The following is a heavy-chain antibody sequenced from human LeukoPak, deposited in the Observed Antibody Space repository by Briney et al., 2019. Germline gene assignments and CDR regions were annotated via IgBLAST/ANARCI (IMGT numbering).Heavy chain of an antibody. V-gene: IGHV3-9*01. CDR1: GFTFGDYA. J-gene: IGHJ4*02. CDR2: ISWNSDSI. CDR3: ASLTMVRGAY. Sequence: PGGSLRLSCAASGFTFGDYAMHWVRQAPGKGLEWVSGISWNSDSIGYADSVKGRFTISRDNAKNSLYLQMNSLRAEDTALYYCASLTMVRGAYWGQGTLVTVSS. D-gene: IGHD3-10*01.